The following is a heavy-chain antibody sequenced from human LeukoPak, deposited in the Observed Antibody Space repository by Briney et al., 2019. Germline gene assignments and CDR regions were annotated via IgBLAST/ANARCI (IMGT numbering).Heavy chain of an antibody. J-gene: IGHJ4*02. CDR3: ARPNTQYYDHWSDYWPFDY. CDR2: ISSSSSST. Sequence: GGSLRLSCAASGFTVSSNYMSWVRQAPGKGLEWVASISSSSSSTNYADSVKGRFTISRDDAKKSLYLQMRTLRAEDTAVYYCARPNTQYYDHWSDYWPFDYWGQGTLVSVSS. CDR1: GFTVSSNY. V-gene: IGHV3-21*01. D-gene: IGHD3-3*01.